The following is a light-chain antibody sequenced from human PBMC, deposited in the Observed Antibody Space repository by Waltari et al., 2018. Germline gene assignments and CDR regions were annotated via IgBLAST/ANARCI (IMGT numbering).Light chain of an antibody. V-gene: IGKV1-5*03. CDR3: QQYNSYSLLS. CDR1: QSISKW. J-gene: IGKJ4*01. CDR2: KAS. Sequence: DIQMTQSPSTLSASVGDRVIFSCRASQSISKWLAWYQQKPGKAPKLLIYKASTLESGVPSRFSGSGSWKEFTLTISRLQPEDFATYYCQQYNSYSLLSFGGGTKVEIK.